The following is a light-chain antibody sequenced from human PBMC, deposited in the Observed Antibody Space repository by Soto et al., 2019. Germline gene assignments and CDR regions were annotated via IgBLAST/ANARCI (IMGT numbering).Light chain of an antibody. V-gene: IGKV3-11*01. J-gene: IGKJ3*01. CDR1: ESVDFH. CDR3: QQRSNWL. Sequence: VLTQSPATLSLSPGKRATLSCRASESVDFHLAWYQKKPGQATRLLIYDASVRATGTPARFSGSGSGTDFTLTISSLEPEYFAVYYCQQRSNWLFGPGTKVDIK. CDR2: DAS.